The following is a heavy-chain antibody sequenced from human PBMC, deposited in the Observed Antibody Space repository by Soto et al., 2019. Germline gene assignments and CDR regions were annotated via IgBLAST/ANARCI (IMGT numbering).Heavy chain of an antibody. CDR1: GGTFSSYA. J-gene: IGHJ5*02. V-gene: IGHV1-69*01. CDR3: ARKVRYCSGGSCYRHWFDP. Sequence: QVQLVQSGAEVKKPGSSVKVSCKAPGGTFSSYAISWVRQAPGQGLEWMGGIIPIFGTANYAQKFQGRVTITADESTSTAYMELSSLRSEDTAVYYCARKVRYCSGGSCYRHWFDPWGQGTLVTVSS. CDR2: IIPIFGTA. D-gene: IGHD2-15*01.